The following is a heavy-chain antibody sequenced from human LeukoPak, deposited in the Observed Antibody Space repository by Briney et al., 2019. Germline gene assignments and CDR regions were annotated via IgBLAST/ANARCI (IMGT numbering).Heavy chain of an antibody. CDR1: GFTVSSNF. D-gene: IGHD3-10*01. V-gene: IGHV3-53*01. Sequence: GGSLRLSCAASGFTVSSNFMSWVRQAPGKGLEWVSVIYSGGGTYYVDSVKGRFTISRDNSKNTLFLQMNSLRAEDTAVYYCARVGPYYSGSGTGMDVWGQGTTVTVPS. CDR2: IYSGGGT. CDR3: ARVGPYYSGSGTGMDV. J-gene: IGHJ6*02.